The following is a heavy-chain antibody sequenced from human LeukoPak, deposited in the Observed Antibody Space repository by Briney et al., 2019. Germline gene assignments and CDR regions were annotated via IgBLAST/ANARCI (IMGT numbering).Heavy chain of an antibody. Sequence: PSETLSLTCTVSGGSVSSGSYYWSWIRQPPGKGLEWIGYIYYRGSTNYNPSLKSRVTISVDTSKNQFSLKLSSVTAADTAVYYCARAIDYDFWSGYYPRYFDYWGQGTLVTVSS. CDR1: GGSVSSGSYY. CDR3: ARAIDYDFWSGYYPRYFDY. D-gene: IGHD3-3*01. CDR2: IYYRGST. V-gene: IGHV4-61*01. J-gene: IGHJ4*02.